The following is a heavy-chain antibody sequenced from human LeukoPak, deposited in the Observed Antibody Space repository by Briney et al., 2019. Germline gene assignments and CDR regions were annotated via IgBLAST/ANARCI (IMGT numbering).Heavy chain of an antibody. D-gene: IGHD4-23*01. CDR1: GGSISSYY. CDR2: IHTSGST. Sequence: SETLSLTCSGSGGSISSYYWSWIRQPAGKGLEWIGRIHTSGSTNYNPSLKSRVTMSLDTSKNQFSLKLSSVTAADTAVHYCASSTVVTQLDYWGQGTLVTVSS. CDR3: ASSTVVTQLDY. J-gene: IGHJ4*02. V-gene: IGHV4-4*07.